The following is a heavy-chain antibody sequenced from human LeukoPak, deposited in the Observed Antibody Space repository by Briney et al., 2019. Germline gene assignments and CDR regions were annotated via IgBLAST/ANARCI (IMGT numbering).Heavy chain of an antibody. D-gene: IGHD3-10*01. CDR1: GFTFSSYA. CDR2: ISDSSGST. V-gene: IGHV3-23*01. CDR3: AKDLDQWFREFHFYYYYYMDV. J-gene: IGHJ6*03. Sequence: GGPLRLSCTASGFTFSSYAMSWVRQAPGKGLEWVSCISDSSGSTYYADSVKGRFTISRDNSKNTLYPQMNSLRAEDTAVYYCAKDLDQWFREFHFYYYYYMDVWGKGTTVTVSS.